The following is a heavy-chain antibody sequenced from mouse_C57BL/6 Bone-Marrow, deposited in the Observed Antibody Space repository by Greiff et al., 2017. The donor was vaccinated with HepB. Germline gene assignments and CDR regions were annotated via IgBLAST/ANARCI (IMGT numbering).Heavy chain of an antibody. CDR2: INPGSGGT. D-gene: IGHD1-1*01. CDR1: GYAFTNYL. J-gene: IGHJ2*01. Sequence: VQLQHSGAELVRPGTSVKVSCKASGYAFTNYLIEWVKQRPGQGLEWIGVINPGSGGTNYNEKFKGKATLTADKSSSTAYMQLSSLTSEDSAVYFCARSATVVATPFDYWGQGTTLTVSS. V-gene: IGHV1-54*01. CDR3: ARSATVVATPFDY.